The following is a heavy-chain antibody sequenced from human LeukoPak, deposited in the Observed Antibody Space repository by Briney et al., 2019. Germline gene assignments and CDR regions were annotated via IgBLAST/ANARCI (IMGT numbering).Heavy chain of an antibody. CDR1: GFTVSSDY. CDR2: IYSGGST. CDR3: ARTWFDP. V-gene: IGHV3-53*05. Sequence: GGSLRLSCAASGFTVSSDYMSRVRQAPGKGLEWVSVIYSGGSTYYADSVKGRFTISRDKSKNTVYLQMNSLRFEDTAMYYCARTWFDPWGQGTLVTVSS. J-gene: IGHJ5*02.